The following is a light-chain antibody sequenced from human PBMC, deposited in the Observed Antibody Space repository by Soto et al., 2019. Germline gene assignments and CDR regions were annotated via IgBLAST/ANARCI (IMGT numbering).Light chain of an antibody. J-gene: IGLJ1*01. V-gene: IGLV2-14*01. CDR2: DVS. CDR1: SSDIGGYNY. Sequence: HSALTQPASVSGSPGQSITISCTGTSSDIGGYNYVSWYQQHPGKAPKLMIYDVSGRPSGVSNRFSGSKSGNTASLTISGLQAEDEADYYCSSFTSSGTRVFGTGTKLTVL. CDR3: SSFTSSGTRV.